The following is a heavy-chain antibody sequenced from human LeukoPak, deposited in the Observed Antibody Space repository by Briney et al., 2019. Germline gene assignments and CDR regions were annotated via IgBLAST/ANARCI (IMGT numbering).Heavy chain of an antibody. J-gene: IGHJ6*03. CDR1: GGSISSSSYY. V-gene: IGHV4-39*07. CDR3: ARDAAERQWLGYYYYHYYMDV. CDR2: IYHSGST. Sequence: SETLSLTCTVSGGSISSSSYYWGWIRQPPGKGLEWIGSIYHSGSTYYNPSLKSRVTISVDTSKNQFSLKLSSVTAADTAVYYCARDAAERQWLGYYYYHYYMDVWGKGTTVTVSS. D-gene: IGHD6-19*01.